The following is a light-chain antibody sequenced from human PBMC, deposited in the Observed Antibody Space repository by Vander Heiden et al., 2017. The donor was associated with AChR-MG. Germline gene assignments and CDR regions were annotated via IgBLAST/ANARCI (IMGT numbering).Light chain of an antibody. J-gene: IGKJ4*01. CDR1: QDISSA. CDR3: QQSSSYPLT. V-gene: IGKV1-13*02. Sequence: ALQMPQSPSSLSASVGDRVTITCRASQDISSALIWYQQKPGKVPKVLIYDAASLVSGVPSRFSGSGSGAEFTLTISSLLPEDYATYHCQQSSSYPLTFGGGTRVEIK. CDR2: DAA.